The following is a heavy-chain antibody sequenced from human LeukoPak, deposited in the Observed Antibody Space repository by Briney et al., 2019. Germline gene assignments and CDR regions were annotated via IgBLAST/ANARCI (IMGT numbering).Heavy chain of an antibody. V-gene: IGHV3-30*03. J-gene: IGHJ4*02. CDR1: GFTFSSYS. D-gene: IGHD3-3*01. CDR2: ISYDGSNK. CDR3: ARDSDFWSGYSLDY. Sequence: PGGSLRLSCAASGFTFSSYSMNWVRQAPGKGLEWVAVISYDGSNKYYADSVKGRFTISRDNSKNTLYLQMNSLRAEDTAVYYCARDSDFWSGYSLDYWGQGTLVTVSS.